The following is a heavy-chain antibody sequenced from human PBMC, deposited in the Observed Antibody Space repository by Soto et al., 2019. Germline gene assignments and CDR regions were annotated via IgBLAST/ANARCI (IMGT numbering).Heavy chain of an antibody. V-gene: IGHV3-30*03. CDR3: IGSRSNYDGMDV. CDR2: ISYDGSNK. J-gene: IGHJ6*02. D-gene: IGHD2-15*01. CDR1: GFTFSSYG. Sequence: QPGGSLRLSCAASGFTFSSYGMHWVRQAPGKGLEWVAVISYDGSNKYYADSVKGRFTISRDNSKNTLYLQMNSLRAEDTAVYYCIGSRSNYDGMDVWGQGTTVTVSS.